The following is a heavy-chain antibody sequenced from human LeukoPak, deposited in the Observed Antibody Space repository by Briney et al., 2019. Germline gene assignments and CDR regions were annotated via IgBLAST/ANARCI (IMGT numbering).Heavy chain of an antibody. CDR2: IKQGGSEK. Sequence: GGSLRLSCAASGFTFSDYSMSWVRQAPGKGLEWVANIKQGGSEKYYVDSVKGRFTISRDNAKNSLYLQMNSLRAEDTAVYYCARDPDYGDTFDYWGQGTLVTVSS. D-gene: IGHD4-17*01. V-gene: IGHV3-7*01. CDR3: ARDPDYGDTFDY. J-gene: IGHJ4*02. CDR1: GFTFSDYS.